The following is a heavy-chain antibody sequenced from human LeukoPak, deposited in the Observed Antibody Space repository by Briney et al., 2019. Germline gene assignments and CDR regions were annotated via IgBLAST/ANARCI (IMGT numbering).Heavy chain of an antibody. D-gene: IGHD6-13*01. CDR3: ARDKIGTAFAY. J-gene: IGHJ4*02. CDR2: INHSGST. CDR1: GGSFSGFY. Sequence: SETLSLTCAVYGGSFSGFYWSWIRQSPGKGLEWIGEINHSGSTNYNPSLKSRVIISIDTSKHQLSLKLSSVTAADTALYYCARDKIGTAFAYWGQGTLVTVSS. V-gene: IGHV4-34*01.